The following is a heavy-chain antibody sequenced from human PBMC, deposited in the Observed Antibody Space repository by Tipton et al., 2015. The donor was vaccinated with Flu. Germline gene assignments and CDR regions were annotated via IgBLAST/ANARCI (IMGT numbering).Heavy chain of an antibody. CDR3: ARDDYGMDV. V-gene: IGHV3-53*01. CDR2: IYGGGST. CDR1: GFTVSSNY. J-gene: IGHJ6*02. Sequence: SLRLSCAVSGFTVSSNYMNWVRQAPGKGLEWVSVIYGGGSTNYADSVKGRFTISRDNSKNTLYLEMNSLRAEDAAVYYCARDDYGMDVWGQGTTVTVSS.